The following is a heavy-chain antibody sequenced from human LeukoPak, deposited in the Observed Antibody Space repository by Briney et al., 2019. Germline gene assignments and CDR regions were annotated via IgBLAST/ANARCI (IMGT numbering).Heavy chain of an antibody. Sequence: PGGSLRLSCAASGFTLDDYAVQSVRHAPGKGLEWVPGISWNSGSIGYEDSVKGRFTISRDNAKNSLYLQMNSLRAEDTALYYCAKEMAVGSLPYYYCGMDVWGQGTTVTVSS. CDR2: ISWNSGSI. D-gene: IGHD1-26*01. CDR3: AKEMAVGSLPYYYCGMDV. CDR1: GFTLDDYA. V-gene: IGHV3-9*01. J-gene: IGHJ6*02.